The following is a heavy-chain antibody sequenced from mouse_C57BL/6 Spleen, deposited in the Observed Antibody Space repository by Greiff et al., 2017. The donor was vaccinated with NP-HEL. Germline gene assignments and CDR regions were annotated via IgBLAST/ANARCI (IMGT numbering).Heavy chain of an antibody. CDR3: ARHYGHPYYAMYY. J-gene: IGHJ4*01. D-gene: IGHD1-1*02. CDR2: IDPNSGGT. V-gene: IGHV1-72*01. CDR1: GYTFTSYW. Sequence: QVQLQQPGAELVKPGASVKLSCKASGYTFTSYWMHWVKQRPGRGLEWIGRIDPNSGGTKYNEKFKSKATLTVDKPSSTAYMQLSSLTSEDSAVYDCARHYGHPYYAMYYWGQGTSVTVSS.